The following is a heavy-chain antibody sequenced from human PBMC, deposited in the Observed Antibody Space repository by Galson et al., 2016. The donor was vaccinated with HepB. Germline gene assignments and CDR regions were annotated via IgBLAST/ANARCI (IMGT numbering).Heavy chain of an antibody. CDR2: TNQDGSEK. CDR1: GFIFSNSW. J-gene: IGHJ4*02. Sequence: SLRLSCAASGFIFSNSWMSWVRQAPGKGLEWVANTNQDGSEKNYVDSVKGRFTISSDNGKNSLYLQMNSLRAEDTAEYYCAREGYLDYWGQGTLVTVSS. CDR3: AREGYLDY. V-gene: IGHV3-7*01.